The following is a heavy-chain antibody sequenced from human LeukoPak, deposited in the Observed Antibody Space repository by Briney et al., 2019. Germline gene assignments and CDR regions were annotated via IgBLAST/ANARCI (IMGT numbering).Heavy chain of an antibody. CDR2: INHSGST. J-gene: IGHJ4*02. V-gene: IGHV4-34*01. CDR3: ARDGEPTTVIWNYFDY. CDR1: GGSFSGYY. D-gene: IGHD4-11*01. Sequence: SETLSLTCAVYGGSFSGYYWSWIRQPPGKGLEWIGEINHSGSTNYNPSLKSRVTISVDTSKNQFSLKLSSVTAADTAVYYCARDGEPTTVIWNYFDYWGQGTLVTVSS.